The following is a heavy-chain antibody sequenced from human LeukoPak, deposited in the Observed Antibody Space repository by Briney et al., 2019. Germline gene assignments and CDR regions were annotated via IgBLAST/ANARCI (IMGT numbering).Heavy chain of an antibody. J-gene: IGHJ4*02. Sequence: GASVKVSCKASGYTFTSYYMHWVRQAPGQGLGWMGIINPSGGSTSYAQKFQGRVTMTRDTSTSTVYMELSSLRSEDTAVYYCARGDYYDSSGYLRLRGWYWGQGTLVTVSS. CDR3: ARGDYYDSSGYLRLRGWY. V-gene: IGHV1-46*01. CDR1: GYTFTSYY. CDR2: INPSGGST. D-gene: IGHD3-22*01.